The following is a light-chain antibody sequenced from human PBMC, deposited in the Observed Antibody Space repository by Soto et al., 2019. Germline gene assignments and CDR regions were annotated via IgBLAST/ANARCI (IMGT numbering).Light chain of an antibody. CDR1: SSNIGSNI. CDR2: SNN. V-gene: IGLV1-44*01. J-gene: IGLJ2*01. Sequence: QSVLTQPPSASGTPGQRVTISCSGSSSNIGSNIVNWYQQLPGTAPKLLIYSNNRRPSGVPDRFSGSKSGTSASLAISGLQSEDEADHYCAAWDDSLNGVVFGGGTKLTVL. CDR3: AAWDDSLNGVV.